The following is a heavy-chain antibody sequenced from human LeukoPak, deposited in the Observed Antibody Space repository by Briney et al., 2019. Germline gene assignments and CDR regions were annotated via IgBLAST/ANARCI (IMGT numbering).Heavy chain of an antibody. D-gene: IGHD6-19*01. CDR3: SRRIAVAGDRYFEH. V-gene: IGHV1-2*02. CDR1: GYTLTGYY. CDR2: SNHNSGGT. J-gene: IGHJ1*01. Sequence: ASVKVSCKASGYTLTGYYIHWVTQAPGQGLEWMGGSNHNSGGTNYSQKFNSRVAMTRDTSISTTYMELSRLRSDDTAVYYCSRRIAVAGDRYFEHWGQGTLVTVSS.